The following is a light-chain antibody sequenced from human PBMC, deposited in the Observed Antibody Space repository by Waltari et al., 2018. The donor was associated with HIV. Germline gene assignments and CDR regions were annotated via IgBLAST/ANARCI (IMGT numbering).Light chain of an antibody. CDR3: QQTNSAPWT. V-gene: IGKV1-39*01. J-gene: IGKJ1*01. CDR2: SAS. CDR1: QTISKF. Sequence: DIQITQSPSYLSASVGDRVTVSCRANQTISKFLKWYQHKPGKAPNLLISSASNLHGGVPSRFGGSGSGTDFALTISSLQPEDFAVYYCQQTNSAPWTFGQGTKIDIK.